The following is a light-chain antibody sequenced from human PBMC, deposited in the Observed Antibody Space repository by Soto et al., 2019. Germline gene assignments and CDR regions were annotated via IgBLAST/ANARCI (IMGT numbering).Light chain of an antibody. Sequence: QSVLTQPASVSGSPGQSITISCTRTSTDVGAHDFVSWYQHHPGKAPKLMIYGVSDRPSGVSDRFSGSKSANTASLTISGLQPEDEADYYCSSYTIYTTYVFGTGTKVTVL. CDR2: GVS. V-gene: IGLV2-14*03. CDR1: STDVGAHDF. J-gene: IGLJ1*01. CDR3: SSYTIYTTYV.